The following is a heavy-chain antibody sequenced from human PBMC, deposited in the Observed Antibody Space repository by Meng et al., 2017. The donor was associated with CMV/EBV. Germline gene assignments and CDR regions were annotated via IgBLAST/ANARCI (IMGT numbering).Heavy chain of an antibody. Sequence: AASGFPFSSYWMHWDRHAPGKGLLWVSRINSDGSSTSYADSVKGRFTISRDNAKNTLYLQMTSLRAEDTAVYYCAREGPRGEYYFASWGQGTLVTVSS. CDR3: AREGPRGEYYFAS. CDR1: GFPFSSYW. J-gene: IGHJ4*02. V-gene: IGHV3-74*01. D-gene: IGHD3-16*01. CDR2: INSDGSST.